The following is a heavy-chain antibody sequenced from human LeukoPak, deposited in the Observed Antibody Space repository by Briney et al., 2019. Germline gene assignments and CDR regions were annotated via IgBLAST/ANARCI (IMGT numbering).Heavy chain of an antibody. Sequence: SETLSLTCAVYGGSFSGYYWSRIRQPPGKGLEWIGEINHSGSTNYNPSLKSRVTISVDTSKNQFSLKLSSVTAADTAVYYCARRQSYDFWSGYSTYYYYGMDVWGQGTTVTVSS. J-gene: IGHJ6*02. CDR2: INHSGST. CDR1: GGSFSGYY. V-gene: IGHV4-34*01. CDR3: ARRQSYDFWSGYSTYYYYGMDV. D-gene: IGHD3-3*01.